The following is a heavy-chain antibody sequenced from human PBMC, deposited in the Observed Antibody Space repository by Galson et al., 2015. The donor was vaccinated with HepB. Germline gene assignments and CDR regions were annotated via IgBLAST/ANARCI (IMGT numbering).Heavy chain of an antibody. J-gene: IGHJ4*02. CDR2: IYSGGHG. D-gene: IGHD2-15*01. CDR1: GFIVRTSY. V-gene: IGHV3-53*01. CDR3: ASPFCIDGNCYPLWH. Sequence: SLRLSCAASGFIVRTSYMSWVRQAPGKGLEWVSTIYSGGHGYYTDSVKGRFSISRDTNKNTIYLQMNNLGADDTAAYYCASPFCIDGNCYPLWHWGQGTLVTVSS.